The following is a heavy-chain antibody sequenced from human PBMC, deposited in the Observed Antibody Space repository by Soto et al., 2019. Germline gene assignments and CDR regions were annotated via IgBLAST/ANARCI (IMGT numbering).Heavy chain of an antibody. CDR1: GGSVNGYY. CDR3: ATRITVFGLLIPPSHP. Sequence: SETLSLTCAVYGGSVNGYYWNWIRQPPGKGLEWIGEINHTGGTHYNPSLKSRVTMSVDTSKNQFSLRLSSVTAADTAIYYCATRITVFGLLIPPSHPWGQGTQVTVYS. V-gene: IGHV4-34*01. CDR2: INHTGGT. D-gene: IGHD3-3*01. J-gene: IGHJ5*02.